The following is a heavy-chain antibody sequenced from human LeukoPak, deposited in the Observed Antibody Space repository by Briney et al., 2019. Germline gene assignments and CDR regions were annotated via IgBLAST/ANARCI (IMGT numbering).Heavy chain of an antibody. J-gene: IGHJ6*03. D-gene: IGHD3-9*01. CDR1: GGSISSYY. V-gene: IGHV4-4*09. Sequence: SETLSLTCTVSGGSISSYYWSWIRQPPGKGLEWIGYIYTSGSTNYNPSLKSRVTISVDTSKNQFSLKLSSVTAAGTAVYYCARHGRDRYYDILTGYYAHYYMDVWGKGTTVTVSS. CDR2: IYTSGST. CDR3: ARHGRDRYYDILTGYYAHYYMDV.